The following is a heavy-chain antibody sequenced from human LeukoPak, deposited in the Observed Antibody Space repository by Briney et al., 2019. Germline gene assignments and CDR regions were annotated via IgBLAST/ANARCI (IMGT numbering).Heavy chain of an antibody. V-gene: IGHV5-51*01. D-gene: IGHD6-25*01. J-gene: IGHJ3*02. CDR1: GYSFTSYW. CDR2: IYPGDSDT. Sequence: GESLKISCKGSGYSFTSYWIGWVRQMPGKGLEWMGIIYPGDSDTRYSPSFQGQVTISADKSISTAYLQWSSLKASDTAMYYCARHIGYSSALGAFDIWGQGTMVIVSS. CDR3: ARHIGYSSALGAFDI.